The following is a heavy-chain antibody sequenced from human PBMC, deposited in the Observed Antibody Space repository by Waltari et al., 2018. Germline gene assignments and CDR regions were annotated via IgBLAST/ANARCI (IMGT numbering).Heavy chain of an antibody. CDR1: GGSISSSSYY. V-gene: IGHV4-39*07. CDR3: ARDRSGSYRIDY. CDR2: IYYSGST. J-gene: IGHJ4*02. Sequence: QLQLQESGPGLVKPSETLSLTCTVSGGSISSSSYYWGWIRQPPGKGLEWIGSIYYSGSTYYNPSLKSRVTISVDTSKNQFSLKLSSVTAADTAVYYCARDRSGSYRIDYWGQGTLVTVSS. D-gene: IGHD1-26*01.